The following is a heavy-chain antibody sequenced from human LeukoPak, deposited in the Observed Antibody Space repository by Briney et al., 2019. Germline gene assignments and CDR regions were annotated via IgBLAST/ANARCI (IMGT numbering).Heavy chain of an antibody. Sequence: GRSLRLSCAASGFTFDDHAMHWVRQPPGKGLEWVSGISWNSGSKGYADSVKGRFTISRDNAKNSLYLQMNNLKPEDMAFYYCARARTMVIGLDFFDYWGQGALVTVSS. J-gene: IGHJ4*02. CDR1: GFTFDDHA. D-gene: IGHD3-10*01. V-gene: IGHV3-9*03. CDR2: ISWNSGSK. CDR3: ARARTMVIGLDFFDY.